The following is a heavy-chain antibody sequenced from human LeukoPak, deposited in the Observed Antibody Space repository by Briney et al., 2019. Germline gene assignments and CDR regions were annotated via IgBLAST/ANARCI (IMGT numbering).Heavy chain of an antibody. CDR2: INHSGST. CDR3: ARGGMYSGYRYYFDY. Sequence: PSETLSLTCAVYGGSFSGYYWSWIRQPPGKGLEWIGEINHSGSTNYNPSLKSRVTISVDTSKNQFSLKLSSVTAADTAVYYCARGGMYSGYRYYFDYWGQGTLVTVSS. D-gene: IGHD5-12*01. CDR1: GGSFSGYY. V-gene: IGHV4-34*01. J-gene: IGHJ4*02.